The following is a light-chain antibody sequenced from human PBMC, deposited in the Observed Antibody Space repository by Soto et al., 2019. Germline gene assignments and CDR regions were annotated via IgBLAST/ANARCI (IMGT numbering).Light chain of an antibody. CDR3: QQYYSAPWT. CDR2: WAS. Sequence: DIVMTQSPDSLAVSLGERATINCKSSQSLLYSSNNKNYLSWYQRKPGQPPKLLNYWASTRESGVPDRFSGSGSGTDFTLTISSLQAEDVAVYYCQQYYSAPWTFGQGTKVEIK. V-gene: IGKV4-1*01. CDR1: QSLLYSSNNKNY. J-gene: IGKJ1*01.